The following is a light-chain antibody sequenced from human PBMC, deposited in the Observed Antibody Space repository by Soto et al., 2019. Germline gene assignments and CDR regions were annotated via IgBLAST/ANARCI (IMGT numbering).Light chain of an antibody. CDR2: SAS. J-gene: IGKJ4*01. V-gene: IGKV1-9*01. CDR3: QQLNGYQLA. Sequence: DIQLTQSPSFLSASVGDTVTITCRASQGMSTYLAWYQQKPGKVPKLLIRSASTLQSGVPPRFSGGGSGTDFTLTLSTRQPDDSGIYYCQQLNGYQLAFGGGTNVEIK. CDR1: QGMSTY.